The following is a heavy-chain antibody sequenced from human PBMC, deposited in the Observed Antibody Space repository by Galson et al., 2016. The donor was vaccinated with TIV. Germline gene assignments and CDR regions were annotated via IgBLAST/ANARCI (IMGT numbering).Heavy chain of an antibody. V-gene: IGHV1-69*06. CDR2: INPIFHTA. J-gene: IGHJ3*02. CDR3: AREMYYYYSTAYYAFDI. CDR1: GDTFSNYA. D-gene: IGHD3-22*01. Sequence: SVKVSCKASGDTFSNYAISWVRQAPGQGPEWMGRINPIFHTATYAQRLQGRVTIMADKSTTTIYMELNSLRPEDTAVYYCAREMYYYYSTAYYAFDIWGQGTMVTVSS.